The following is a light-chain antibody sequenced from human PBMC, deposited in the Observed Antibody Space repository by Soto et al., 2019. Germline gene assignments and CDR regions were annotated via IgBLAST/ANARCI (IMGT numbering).Light chain of an antibody. CDR1: QSVSSKY. CDR2: GAS. Sequence: DIVLTQSPGTLSLSPGERATLSCRASQSVSSKYLAWYKQKPGQAPRVLIYGASIRTTGIPERFSGGGSGTDFTLTITRLEPEDSAVYYCQQYDSSLFTFGPGTKVDIK. CDR3: QQYDSSLFT. J-gene: IGKJ3*01. V-gene: IGKV3-20*01.